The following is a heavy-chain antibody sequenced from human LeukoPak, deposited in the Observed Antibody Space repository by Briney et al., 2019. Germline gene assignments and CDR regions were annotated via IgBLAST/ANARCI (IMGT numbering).Heavy chain of an antibody. CDR3: ARVANHYPGWFDP. CDR2: ISSSSSYI. V-gene: IGHV3-21*04. Sequence: PGGSLRLSCAASGFTFSSYSMNWVRQAPGKGLEWVSSISSSSSYIYYADSVKGRFTISRDNAKNSLYLQMNSLRAEDTAVYYCARVANHYPGWFDPWGQGTLVTVSS. J-gene: IGHJ5*02. CDR1: GFTFSSYS. D-gene: IGHD3-10*01.